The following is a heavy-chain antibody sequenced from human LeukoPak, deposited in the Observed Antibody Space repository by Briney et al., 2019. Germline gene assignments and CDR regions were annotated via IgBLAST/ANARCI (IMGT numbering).Heavy chain of an antibody. Sequence: PSETLSLTCTVSGGSMSGFFWTWIRQPPGRELEWIGSIYYSGSSTKYNPSLKSRVTISVDTSKSQFSLTLNSATAADTAVYYCARGSRAIFGVVIKYNYYYMDVWGKGTTVTVSS. CDR3: ARGSRAIFGVVIKYNYYYMDV. D-gene: IGHD3-3*01. J-gene: IGHJ6*03. CDR2: IYYSGSST. V-gene: IGHV4-59*01. CDR1: GGSMSGFF.